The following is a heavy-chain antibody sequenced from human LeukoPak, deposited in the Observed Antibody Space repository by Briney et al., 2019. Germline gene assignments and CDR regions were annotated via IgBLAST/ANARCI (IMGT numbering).Heavy chain of an antibody. V-gene: IGHV3-23*01. CDR3: AKDRAYYSDSSGYYLVRAYDY. CDR2: ISGSGGST. J-gene: IGHJ4*02. CDR1: GFTFSNYA. D-gene: IGHD3-22*01. Sequence: PGGSLRLSCAASGFTFSNYAMSWVRQAPGKGLEWVSGISGSGGSTFYADSVKGRFTISRDNSKNTLYLQMNSLRAEDTAVYYCAKDRAYYSDSSGYYLVRAYDYWGQGTLVTVSS.